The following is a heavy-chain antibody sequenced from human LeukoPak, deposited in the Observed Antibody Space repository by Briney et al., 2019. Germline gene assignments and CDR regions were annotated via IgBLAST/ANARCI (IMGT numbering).Heavy chain of an antibody. CDR2: INPNSGGT. CDR3: ARGTDDYGDYVGGYYYYYYMDV. V-gene: IGHV1-2*02. D-gene: IGHD4-17*01. Sequence: WASVKVSCKASGYTFKYMHWVRQAPGQGLEWMGWINPNSGGTNYAQKFQGRVTMTRDTSITTAYMELSSLRSEDTAVYYCARGTDDYGDYVGGYYYYYYMDVWGKGTTVTVSS. J-gene: IGHJ6*03. CDR1: GYTFKY.